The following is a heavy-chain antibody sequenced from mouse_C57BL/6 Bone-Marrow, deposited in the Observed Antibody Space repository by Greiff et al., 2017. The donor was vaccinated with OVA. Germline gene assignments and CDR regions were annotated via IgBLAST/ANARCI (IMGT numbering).Heavy chain of an antibody. D-gene: IGHD1-1*01. Sequence: VQLQQSGPVLVKPGASVKMSCKASGYTFTDYYMNWVKQSHGKSLEWIGVINPYNGGTSYNQKFKGKATLTVDKSSSTAYMELNSLTSEDSAVYYCARQAPHYYGSSYYWYFDVWGTGTTVTVSS. V-gene: IGHV1-19*01. CDR2: INPYNGGT. J-gene: IGHJ1*03. CDR1: GYTFTDYY. CDR3: ARQAPHYYGSSYYWYFDV.